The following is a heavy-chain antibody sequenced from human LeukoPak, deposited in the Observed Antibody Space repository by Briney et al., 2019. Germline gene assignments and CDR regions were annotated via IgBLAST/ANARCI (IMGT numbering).Heavy chain of an antibody. CDR2: IKEDESAK. D-gene: IGHD1-26*01. V-gene: IGHV3-7*01. J-gene: IGHJ4*02. CDR3: ARDVGGSLDH. Sequence: PGGSLRLSCAASGFTFSTYWMAWVRQAPGKGLEWVANIKEDESAKHQADSVKGRFTISRDNAQNSVYLQMSSLRGEDTAVYYCARDVGGSLDHWGRGTLDTVSS. CDR1: GFTFSTYW.